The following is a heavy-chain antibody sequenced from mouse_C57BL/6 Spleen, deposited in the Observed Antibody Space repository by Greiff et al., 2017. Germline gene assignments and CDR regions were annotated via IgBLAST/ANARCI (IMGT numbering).Heavy chain of an antibody. D-gene: IGHD3-2*02. Sequence: EVKLVESGEGLVKPGGSLKLSCAASGFTFSSYAMSWVRQTPEKRLEWVAYISSGGDYIYYADTVKGRFTISRDNARNTLYLQMSSLKSEDTAMYYCTRGTAQATWFAYWGQGTLVTVSA. CDR2: ISSGGDYI. CDR3: TRGTAQATWFAY. CDR1: GFTFSSYA. J-gene: IGHJ3*01. V-gene: IGHV5-9-1*02.